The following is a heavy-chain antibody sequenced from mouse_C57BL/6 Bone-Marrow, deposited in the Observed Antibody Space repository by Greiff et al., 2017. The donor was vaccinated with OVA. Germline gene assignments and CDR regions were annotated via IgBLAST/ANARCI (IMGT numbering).Heavy chain of an antibody. V-gene: IGHV1-47*01. CDR1: GYTFTTYP. D-gene: IGHD3-1*01. J-gene: IGHJ4*01. CDR2: FHPYNDDT. Sequence: QVQLKESGAELVKPGASVKMSCKASGYTFTTYPIEWMKQNHGKSLEWIGNFHPYNDDTKYNEKFKGKATLTVEKSSSTVYLELSRLTSDDSAVYYCARLGDGYDYYAMDYWGQGTSVTVSS. CDR3: ARLGDGYDYYAMDY.